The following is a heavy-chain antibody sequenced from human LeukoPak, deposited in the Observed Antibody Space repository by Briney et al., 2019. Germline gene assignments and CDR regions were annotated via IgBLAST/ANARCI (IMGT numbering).Heavy chain of an antibody. CDR1: GFSVSSHG. V-gene: IGHV3-33*06. CDR2: IWSDGSNK. D-gene: IGHD3-22*01. Sequence: GGSLRLSCAASGFSVSSHGMHWVRQAPGKGLEWVAVIWSDGSNKYYADSVKGRFTISRDNSKNTWYLQMNNLRAEDTAMYYCAKDDYYYEIGYWGQGTLVTVSS. J-gene: IGHJ4*02. CDR3: AKDDYYYEIGY.